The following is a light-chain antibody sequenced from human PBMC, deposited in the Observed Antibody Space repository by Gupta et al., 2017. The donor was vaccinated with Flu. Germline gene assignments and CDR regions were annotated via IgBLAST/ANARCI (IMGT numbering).Light chain of an antibody. Sequence: EIVLTQSPATLSLSPGERATLSCRASQSVSSYLTWYQQKPGQAPRLLIYDASNRATGIPARVSGSGSGTDFTRTISSLEPEDFAGYDGQQRSNSFGQGTRLEIK. CDR1: QSVSSY. CDR2: DAS. CDR3: QQRSNS. J-gene: IGKJ5*01. V-gene: IGKV3-11*01.